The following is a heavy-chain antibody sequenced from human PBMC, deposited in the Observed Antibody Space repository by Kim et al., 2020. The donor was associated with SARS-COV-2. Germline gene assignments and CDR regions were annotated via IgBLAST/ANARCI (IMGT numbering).Heavy chain of an antibody. CDR1: GGSFSGYY. Sequence: SETLSLTCAVYGGSFSGYYWSWIRQPPGKGLEWIGEINHSGSTNYNPSLKSRVTISVDTSKNQFSLKLSSVTAADTAVYYCARASFYYYDSSGYYPFDY. J-gene: IGHJ4*01. CDR3: ARASFYYYDSSGYYPFDY. V-gene: IGHV4-34*01. CDR2: INHSGST. D-gene: IGHD3-22*01.